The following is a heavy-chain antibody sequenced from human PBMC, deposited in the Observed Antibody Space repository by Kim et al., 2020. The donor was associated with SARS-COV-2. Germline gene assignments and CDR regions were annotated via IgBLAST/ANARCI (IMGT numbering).Heavy chain of an antibody. V-gene: IGHV3-33*06. D-gene: IGHD1-26*01. Sequence: GGSLRLSCAASGFTFSSYGMHWVRQAPGKGLEWVAVIWYDGSNKYYADSVKGRFTISRDNSKNTLYLQMNSLRAEDTAVYYCAKSGVRWYSNWFDTWGQGTLVTVSS. CDR3: AKSGVRWYSNWFDT. CDR2: IWYDGSNK. J-gene: IGHJ5*02. CDR1: GFTFSSYG.